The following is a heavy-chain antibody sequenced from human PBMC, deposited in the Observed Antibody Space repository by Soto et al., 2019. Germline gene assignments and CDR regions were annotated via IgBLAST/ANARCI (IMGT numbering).Heavy chain of an antibody. J-gene: IGHJ6*02. CDR1: GGTFSSYA. Sequence: SVNVSCKASGGTFSSYAISWVRQAPGQGLEWMGGIIPIFGTANYAQKFQGRVTITADESTSTAYMELSSLRSEDTAVYYCARVLGYCSSTSCYYYYGMDVWGQGTTVTVSS. CDR3: ARVLGYCSSTSCYYYYGMDV. V-gene: IGHV1-69*13. D-gene: IGHD2-2*01. CDR2: IIPIFGTA.